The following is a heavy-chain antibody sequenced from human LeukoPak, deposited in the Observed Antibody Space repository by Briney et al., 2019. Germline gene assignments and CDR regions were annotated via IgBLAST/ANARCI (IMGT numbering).Heavy chain of an antibody. V-gene: IGHV4-34*01. D-gene: IGHD2-15*01. CDR1: GGSFSGYY. Sequence: PSETLSLTSAAYGGSFSGYYWSWIRQPPGKGLEWIGEINHSGSTNYNPSLKSRVTISVDTSKNQFSLKLSSVTAADTAVYYCARRRIYCSGGSCYRGAFDIWGQGTMVTVSS. CDR2: INHSGST. CDR3: ARRRIYCSGGSCYRGAFDI. J-gene: IGHJ3*02.